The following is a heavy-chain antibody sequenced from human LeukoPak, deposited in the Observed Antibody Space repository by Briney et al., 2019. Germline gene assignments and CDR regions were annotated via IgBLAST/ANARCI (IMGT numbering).Heavy chain of an antibody. CDR3: AREGGFGELTGSIIFDY. CDR1: GFTFSSYW. D-gene: IGHD3-10*01. CDR2: IKQDGSEK. Sequence: PGGSLRLSCAASGFTFSSYWMSWVRQAPGKGLEWVANIKQDGSEKYYVDSVKGRFTISRDNAKNSLYLQMNSLRAEDTAVYYCAREGGFGELTGSIIFDYWGQGTLVTVSS. V-gene: IGHV3-7*01. J-gene: IGHJ4*02.